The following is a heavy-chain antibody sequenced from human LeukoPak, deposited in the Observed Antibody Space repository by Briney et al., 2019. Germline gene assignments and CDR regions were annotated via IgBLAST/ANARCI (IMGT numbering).Heavy chain of an antibody. D-gene: IGHD2-15*01. J-gene: IGHJ4*02. CDR1: GFTFSTHA. CDR2: ISSGGSYI. V-gene: IGHV3-21*01. Sequence: GGSLILSCAASGFTFSTHAMNWVRQAPGKGLEWVSSISSGGSYIYYADSVKGRFTISRDNAKNSLYLLMSSLRAEDTAVYYCARDGEALGYCSGGSCLPDYWGQGTLVTVSS. CDR3: ARDGEALGYCSGGSCLPDY.